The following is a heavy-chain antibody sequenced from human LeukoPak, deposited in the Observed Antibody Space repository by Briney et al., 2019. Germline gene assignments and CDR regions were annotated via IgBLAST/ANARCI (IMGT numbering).Heavy chain of an antibody. D-gene: IGHD4-17*01. CDR2: INPNSGGT. CDR3: ARDVDYGDYTSRARGCDY. CDR1: GYTFTGYY. J-gene: IGHJ4*02. V-gene: IGHV1-2*02. Sequence: GASVKVSCKASGYTFTGYYMHWVRQAPGQGLEWMGWINPNSGGTNYAQKFQGRVTMTRDTSISTAYMELSRLRSDDTAVYYCARDVDYGDYTSRARGCDYWGQGTLVTVSS.